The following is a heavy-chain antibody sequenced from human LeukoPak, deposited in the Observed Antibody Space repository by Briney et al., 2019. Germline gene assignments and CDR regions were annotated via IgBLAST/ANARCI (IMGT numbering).Heavy chain of an antibody. CDR3: ARLPPCSGGSCNWFDP. CDR2: IYYSGST. J-gene: IGHJ5*02. Sequence: SETLSLTCTVSGGSISSYSWSWSREPPGEGLEWGGDIYYSGSTNYNPSPTSRVTISVDPSKNQSSPKLTSVTAADTAVYYCARLPPCSGGSCNWFDPWGQGTLVTVSS. CDR1: GGSISSYS. V-gene: IGHV4-59*01. D-gene: IGHD2-15*01.